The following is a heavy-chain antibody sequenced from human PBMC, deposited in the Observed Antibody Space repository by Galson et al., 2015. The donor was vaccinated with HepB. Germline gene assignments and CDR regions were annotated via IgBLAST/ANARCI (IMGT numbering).Heavy chain of an antibody. CDR3: AKGSGWAEYYYDSSGDLGFDY. CDR2: ISYDGSSK. Sequence: SLRLSCAASGFTFGSYGMHWVRQAPGKGLEWVAVISYDGSSKYYADSVKGRFTISRDNSKNTLYLQMNSLRAEDTAVYYCAKGSGWAEYYYDSSGDLGFDYWGQGTLVTVSS. D-gene: IGHD3-22*01. V-gene: IGHV3-30*18. CDR1: GFTFGSYG. J-gene: IGHJ4*02.